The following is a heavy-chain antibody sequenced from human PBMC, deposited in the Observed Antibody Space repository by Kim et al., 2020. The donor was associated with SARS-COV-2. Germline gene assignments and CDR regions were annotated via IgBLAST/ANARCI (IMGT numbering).Heavy chain of an antibody. CDR1: GGSISSGGYY. V-gene: IGHV4-31*03. CDR3: ARDSLKNPVPLGYYYYYSVDV. CDR2: IYYSGST. Sequence: SETLSLTCTVSGGSISSGGYYWSWIRQHPGKGLEWIGYIYYSGSTYYNPSLKSRVTISVDTSKNQFSLKPSSVTAADTAVYYCARDSLKNPVPLGYYYYYSVDVWGQGTTVTGSS. J-gene: IGHJ6*02.